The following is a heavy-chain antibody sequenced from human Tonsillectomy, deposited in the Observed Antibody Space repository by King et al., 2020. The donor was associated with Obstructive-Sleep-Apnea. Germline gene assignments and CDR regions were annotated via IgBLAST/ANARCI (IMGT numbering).Heavy chain of an antibody. Sequence: QMQLQESGPGLEKPSETLSLTCTVSGGSIVINSYYWGWLRQPPGKGLEWIGSIFYSGSTFYNPSLESRVIISVHTSKNQFSLKLSSVTAADTALYYCARSFSYGSFDYWGRGTLVTVSS. D-gene: IGHD3-16*01. CDR2: IFYSGST. CDR3: ARSFSYGSFDY. J-gene: IGHJ4*02. V-gene: IGHV4-39*07. CDR1: GGSIVINSYY.